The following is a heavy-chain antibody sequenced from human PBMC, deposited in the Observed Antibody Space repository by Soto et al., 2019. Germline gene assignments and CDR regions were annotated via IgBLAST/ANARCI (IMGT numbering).Heavy chain of an antibody. J-gene: IGHJ4*02. CDR1: GGFISSYY. D-gene: IGHD4-17*01. CDR3: ARRYGYYFDY. Sequence: PSEALSLPCTVSGGFISSYYWSWFRQPPGKGLEWIGYIYYSGSTNYNPSLKSRVTISVDTSKNQLSLKLSSVTAADTAVYYCARRYGYYFDYWGQGTLVTVSS. V-gene: IGHV4-59*08. CDR2: IYYSGST.